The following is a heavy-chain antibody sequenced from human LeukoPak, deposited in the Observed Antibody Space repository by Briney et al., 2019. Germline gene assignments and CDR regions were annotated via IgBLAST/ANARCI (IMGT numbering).Heavy chain of an antibody. J-gene: IGHJ6*04. Sequence: GGSLRLSCAASGFTFSSYAMHWVRQAPGKGLEWVAVISYDGSNKYYADSVKGRFTTSRDNSKNTLYLQMNSLRAEDTAVYYCARPYCSGGSCRGGMDVWGKGTTVTVSS. D-gene: IGHD2-15*01. CDR1: GFTFSSYA. CDR3: ARPYCSGGSCRGGMDV. CDR2: ISYDGSNK. V-gene: IGHV3-30*04.